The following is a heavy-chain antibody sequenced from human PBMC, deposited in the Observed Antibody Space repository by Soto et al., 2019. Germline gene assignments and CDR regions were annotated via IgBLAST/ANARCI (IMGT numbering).Heavy chain of an antibody. CDR3: AAMEWLRPPDYYYGMDV. Sequence: GGSLRLSCAASGFTFSRYAMHWVRQAPGKGLEWVAVISYDGSNKYYADSVKGRFTISRDNSKNTLYLQMNSLRAEDTAVYYCAAMEWLRPPDYYYGMDVWGQGTTVTVSS. CDR1: GFTFSRYA. J-gene: IGHJ6*02. CDR2: ISYDGSNK. D-gene: IGHD5-12*01. V-gene: IGHV3-30-3*01.